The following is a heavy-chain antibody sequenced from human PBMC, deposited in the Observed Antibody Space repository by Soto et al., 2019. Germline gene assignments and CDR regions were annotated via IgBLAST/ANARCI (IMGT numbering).Heavy chain of an antibody. Sequence: GGSLRLSCAASGFTFSSYGMHWVRQAPGKGLEWVAVISYDGSDKYYADSVKGRFTISRDNSKSTLYLQMSSLRAEDTAIYYCAKYLMGPPFYGVDVWGQGTTVTVSS. CDR2: ISYDGSDK. CDR3: AKYLMGPPFYGVDV. D-gene: IGHD2-8*01. J-gene: IGHJ6*02. CDR1: GFTFSSYG. V-gene: IGHV3-33*08.